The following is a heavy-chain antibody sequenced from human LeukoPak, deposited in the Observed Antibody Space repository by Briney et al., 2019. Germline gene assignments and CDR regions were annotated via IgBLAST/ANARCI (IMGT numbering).Heavy chain of an antibody. D-gene: IGHD1-26*01. CDR3: AWSMAYYYYMDV. CDR2: IYHSGST. Sequence: SETLSLTCTVSGYSISSGYYWGWIRQPPGKGLEWIGSIYHSGSTYYNPSLKSRVTISVDTSKNQFSLKLSSVTAADTAVYYCAWSMAYYYYMDVWGKGTTVTVSS. CDR1: GYSISSGYY. J-gene: IGHJ6*03. V-gene: IGHV4-38-2*02.